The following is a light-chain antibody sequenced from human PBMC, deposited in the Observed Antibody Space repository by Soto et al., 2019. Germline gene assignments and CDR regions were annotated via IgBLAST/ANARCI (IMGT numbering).Light chain of an antibody. CDR3: QQYNTYPIT. V-gene: IGKV1D-16*01. CDR1: QSISTW. Sequence: IRMTQSPSSLSASVGDRVTITCRASQSISTWLAWYQQKPGKAPKSLIYATSNLQSGVPSRFSGSGFGTEFTLTISSLQPEDFATYYCQQYNTYPITFGQGTRLEIK. CDR2: ATS. J-gene: IGKJ5*01.